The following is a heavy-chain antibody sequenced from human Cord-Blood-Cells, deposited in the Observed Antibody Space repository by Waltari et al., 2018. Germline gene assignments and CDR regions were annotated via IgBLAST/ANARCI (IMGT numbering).Heavy chain of an antibody. J-gene: IGHJ3*02. Sequence: QVQLVQSGAEVKKPGASVKVSCKVSGYTLTELSMHWVRQAPGKGLEWMGGFDHEDGETIYAQKFKGRVTMTEDTSTDTAYMELSSLRSEDTAVYFCATDAGFRRWEDAFDIWGQGTMVTVSS. CDR1: GYTLTELS. V-gene: IGHV1-24*01. CDR3: ATDAGFRRWEDAFDI. CDR2: FDHEDGET. D-gene: IGHD1-26*01.